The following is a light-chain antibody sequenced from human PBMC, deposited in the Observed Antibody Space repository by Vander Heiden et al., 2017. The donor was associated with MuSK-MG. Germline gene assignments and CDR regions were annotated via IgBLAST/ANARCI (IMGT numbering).Light chain of an antibody. J-gene: IGLJ2*01. V-gene: IGLV3-19*01. CDR2: GKN. CDR3: NSRDSSGNHVV. Sequence: SSELTQDPAVSVALGQTVRITCQGDSLRSYYASWYQQKPGQAPVLVIDGKNNRPSGIQDRFSGSSAGNTASVTSTGAQAEDEADYYCNSRDSSGNHVVFGGGTKLTVL. CDR1: SLRSYY.